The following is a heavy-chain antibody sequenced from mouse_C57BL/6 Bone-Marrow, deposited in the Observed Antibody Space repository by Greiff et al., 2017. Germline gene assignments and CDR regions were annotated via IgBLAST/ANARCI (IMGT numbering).Heavy chain of an antibody. CDR3: ARYPYYYGGAMDY. Sequence: QVQLQQPGAELVKPGASVKLSCKASGYTFTSYWMHWVKQRPGRGLEWIGRIDPNSGGSKYNEKFKSKATLTVNKPSSTAYMQLSSLTSEDSAVDYCARYPYYYGGAMDYWGQGTSVTVSS. CDR1: GYTFTSYW. CDR2: IDPNSGGS. D-gene: IGHD1-1*01. J-gene: IGHJ4*01. V-gene: IGHV1-72*01.